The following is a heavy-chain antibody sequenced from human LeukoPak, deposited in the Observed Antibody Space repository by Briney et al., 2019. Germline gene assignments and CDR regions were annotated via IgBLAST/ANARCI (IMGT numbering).Heavy chain of an antibody. J-gene: IGHJ3*02. CDR1: GYMFTSYG. D-gene: IGHD1-26*01. V-gene: IGHV1-18*01. CDR3: ACTVGADIPDALDI. Sequence: ASVKVSWKPSGYMFTSYGVTWVRQAPGQGLEWMGWISAYNGNTNYAQKLQGRVTLTTDTSTNTAYMELRSLRSDDTAVYYCACTVGADIPDALDIWGQGTMVTVSS. CDR2: ISAYNGNT.